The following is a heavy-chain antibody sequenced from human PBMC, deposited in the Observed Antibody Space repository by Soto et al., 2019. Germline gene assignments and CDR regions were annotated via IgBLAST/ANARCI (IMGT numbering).Heavy chain of an antibody. CDR3: ARDPGQDEAMDY. CDR2: IWHDGKEK. CDR1: GFTFSNFG. J-gene: IGHJ4*02. V-gene: IGHV3-33*01. Sequence: QVQVVESGGGVVQPGRSLKLSCAASGFTFSNFGMHWVRQAPGKGLEWVAVIWHDGKEKYYADSAKGRSTLSRDNSKNTLYLQMNSLRAEDTAVYYCARDPGQDEAMDYWGQGTLVTVSS.